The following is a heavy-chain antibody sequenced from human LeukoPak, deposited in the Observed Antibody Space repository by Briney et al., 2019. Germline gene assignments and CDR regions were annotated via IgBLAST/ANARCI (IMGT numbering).Heavy chain of an antibody. CDR1: GFTFSNAW. CDR3: TTDNTFRATYYDILTGYKPLDY. Sequence: PGGSLRLSCAASGFTFSNAWMSWVRQAPGKGLEWVGRIKSKTDGGTTDYAAPVKGRFTISRDDSKNTLYLQMNSLKTEDTAVYYCTTDNTFRATYYDILTGYKPLDYWGQGTLVTVSS. D-gene: IGHD3-9*01. V-gene: IGHV3-15*01. CDR2: IKSKTDGGTT. J-gene: IGHJ4*02.